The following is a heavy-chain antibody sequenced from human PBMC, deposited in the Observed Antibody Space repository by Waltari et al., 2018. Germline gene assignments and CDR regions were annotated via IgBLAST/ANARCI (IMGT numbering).Heavy chain of an antibody. CDR1: GGSISSYY. J-gene: IGHJ6*03. V-gene: IGHV4-59*01. CDR2: IYYSGST. D-gene: IGHD3-10*01. Sequence: QVQLQESGPGLVKPSETLSLTCTVSGGSISSYYWSGIRQPPGKGLEWIGYIYYSGSTNYNPSLKSRVTISVDTSKNQFSLKLSSVTAADTAVYYCAREDYYGSGSYSRRYYYYYMDVWGKGTTVTVSS. CDR3: AREDYYGSGSYSRRYYYYYMDV.